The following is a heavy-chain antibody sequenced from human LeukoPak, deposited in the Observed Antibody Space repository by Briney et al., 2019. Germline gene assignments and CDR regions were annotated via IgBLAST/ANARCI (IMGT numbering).Heavy chain of an antibody. Sequence: SVKVSCKASGGTFSSYAISWVRQAPGQGLEWMGRIIPILGIANYAQKFQGRVTITADKSTSTAYMELSSLRSEDTAVYYCARDEIHYYGSGGNYWGQGTLVTVPS. CDR1: GGTFSSYA. D-gene: IGHD3-10*01. CDR2: IIPILGIA. J-gene: IGHJ4*02. CDR3: ARDEIHYYGSGGNY. V-gene: IGHV1-69*04.